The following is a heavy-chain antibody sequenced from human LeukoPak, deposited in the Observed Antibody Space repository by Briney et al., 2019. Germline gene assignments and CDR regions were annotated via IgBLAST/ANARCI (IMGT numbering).Heavy chain of an antibody. CDR3: AKNVRYFDLY. CDR2: ISGSGGST. J-gene: IGHJ4*02. V-gene: IGHV3-23*01. Sequence: GGSLRLSCAASGFTFGSYAMSWVRQAPGKGVEWVSAISGSGGSTYYADSVKGRFTISRDNSKNTLYLQMNSLRAEDTAVYYCAKNVRYFDLYWGQGTLVTVSS. D-gene: IGHD3-9*01. CDR1: GFTFGSYA.